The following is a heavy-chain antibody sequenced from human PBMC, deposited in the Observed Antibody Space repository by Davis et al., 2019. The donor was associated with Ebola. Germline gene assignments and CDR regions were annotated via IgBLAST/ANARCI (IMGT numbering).Heavy chain of an antibody. CDR2: ISYDGRNK. J-gene: IGHJ4*02. CDR3: ARGAYYDFWSGLGY. Sequence: PGGSLRLSCAASGFTFSRYAMHWVRQAPGKGLEWVAVISYDGRNKYDADSVKGRFTISRDNPKNTLNLQMNSLRAEDTAVYYCARGAYYDFWSGLGYWGQGTLVTVSS. CDR1: GFTFSRYA. V-gene: IGHV3-30*04. D-gene: IGHD3-3*01.